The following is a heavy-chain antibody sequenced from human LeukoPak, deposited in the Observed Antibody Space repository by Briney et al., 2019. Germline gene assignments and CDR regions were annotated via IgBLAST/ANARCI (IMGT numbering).Heavy chain of an antibody. V-gene: IGHV4-34*01. Sequence: TSETLSLTCAVYGGSFSGYYWSWIRQPPGKGLEWIGEINHSGSTNYNPSLKSRVTISVDTSKNQFSLKLSSVTAADTAVYYCARGLRDWGQGTLVTVSS. CDR2: INHSGST. D-gene: IGHD5-12*01. CDR3: ARGLRD. J-gene: IGHJ4*02. CDR1: GGSFSGYY.